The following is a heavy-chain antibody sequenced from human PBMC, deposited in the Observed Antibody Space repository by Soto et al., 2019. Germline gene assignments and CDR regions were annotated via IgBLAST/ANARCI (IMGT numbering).Heavy chain of an antibody. J-gene: IGHJ6*02. CDR2: IYTSGST. CDR3: ARVKGDLYCSGGSCYPKHYYYYYGMDV. Sequence: PSETLSLTCTVSGGSISSYYWSWIRQPAGKGLEWIGRIYTSGSTNYNPSLKSRVTMSVDTSKNQFSLKLSSVTAADTAVYYCARVKGDLYCSGGSCYPKHYYYYYGMDVWGQGTTVTVSS. CDR1: GGSISSYY. V-gene: IGHV4-4*07. D-gene: IGHD2-15*01.